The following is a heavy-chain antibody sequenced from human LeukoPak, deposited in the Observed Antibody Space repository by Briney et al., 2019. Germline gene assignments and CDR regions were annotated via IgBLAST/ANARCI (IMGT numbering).Heavy chain of an antibody. CDR2: IYPSGST. CDR1: GGSISSYY. Sequence: SETLSLTCTVSGGSISSYYWSWIRQPPGKGLEWIGYIYPSGSTNYNPSLKSRVTISVDTSKNQFSLKLTSVTAADTAVYYCARAYYYGSGSYGLDYWGQGTLVTVSS. J-gene: IGHJ4*02. CDR3: ARAYYYGSGSYGLDY. V-gene: IGHV4-59*01. D-gene: IGHD3-10*01.